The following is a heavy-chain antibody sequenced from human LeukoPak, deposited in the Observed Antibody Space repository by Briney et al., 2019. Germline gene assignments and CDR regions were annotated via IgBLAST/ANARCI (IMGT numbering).Heavy chain of an antibody. V-gene: IGHV3-23*01. CDR1: GFTFSKNG. CDR2: VNDNGANT. J-gene: IGHJ4*02. CDR3: TKGDGGYYPIDN. Sequence: PGGSLRLPCAASGFTFSKNGMSWVRQAPGKGLEWVSTVNDNGANTHYAASVKGRFTISRDNSRNTLLLEMNSLRADDTALHYCTKGDGGYYPIDNWGQGTLVIVSS. D-gene: IGHD1-26*01.